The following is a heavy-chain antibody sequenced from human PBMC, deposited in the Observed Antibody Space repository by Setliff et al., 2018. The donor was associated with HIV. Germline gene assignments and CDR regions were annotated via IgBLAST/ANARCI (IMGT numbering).Heavy chain of an antibody. CDR1: GGSITSGGFY. CDR2: IYYSGGT. D-gene: IGHD6-19*01. Sequence: SETLSLTCTDSGGSITSGGFYWSWIRQYPQKGLEWIGYIYYSGGTYYNPSLKSRVTMSVDTSRNQFSLNLRSVTAADTAVYYCARPHSGRGGGAWFDPWGQGILVTVSS. CDR3: ARPHSGRGGGAWFDP. J-gene: IGHJ5*02. V-gene: IGHV4-31*03.